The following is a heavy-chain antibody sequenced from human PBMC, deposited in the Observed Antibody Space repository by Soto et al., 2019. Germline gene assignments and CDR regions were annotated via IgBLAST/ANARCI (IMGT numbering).Heavy chain of an antibody. CDR3: AHRSRGYAYYFDQ. CDR2: IFWDDDK. CDR1: GFSLTTRGVA. Sequence: QITLKESGPALVRPTQTLTLTCSFSGFSLTTRGVAVGWIRQPPGKALEWLALIFWDDDKWYSPSLRSRLTITXDXXKNQVVLTMTTMDPVDTATYYCAHRSRGYAYYFDQWGQGTLVTVSS. J-gene: IGHJ4*02. D-gene: IGHD5-12*01. V-gene: IGHV2-5*02.